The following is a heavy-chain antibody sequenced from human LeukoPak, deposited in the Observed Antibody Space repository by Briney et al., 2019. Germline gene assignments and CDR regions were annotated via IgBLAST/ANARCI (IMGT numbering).Heavy chain of an antibody. D-gene: IGHD3-16*01. CDR1: GFIFSNTW. V-gene: IGHV3-15*01. Sequence: GGSLRLSCAASGFIFSNTWMSWVRRAPGKGLEWVGRIKSNPDGGTRDYAAPVEGKISISRNDSRNTLSLQMNSLRSEDTGIYYCTTDRFEWGQGTLVTVSS. CDR2: IKSNPDGGTR. J-gene: IGHJ4*02. CDR3: TTDRFE.